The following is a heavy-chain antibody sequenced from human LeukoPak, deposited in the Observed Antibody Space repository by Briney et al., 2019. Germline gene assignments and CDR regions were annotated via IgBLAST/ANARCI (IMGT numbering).Heavy chain of an antibody. V-gene: IGHV4-59*08. Sequence: PSETLSLLHTVCGGSISIFYGRWIRQPPGKGLEWIGYIYYSGSTNYNPSLKSRVTMFVDMSKNQFSLRLSSVTAADTAVYYCARHRASRSSSPFYYWGQAGLAGVSS. J-gene: IGHJ4*02. CDR1: GGSISIFY. CDR3: ARHRASRSSSPFYY. D-gene: IGHD6-6*01. CDR2: IYYSGST.